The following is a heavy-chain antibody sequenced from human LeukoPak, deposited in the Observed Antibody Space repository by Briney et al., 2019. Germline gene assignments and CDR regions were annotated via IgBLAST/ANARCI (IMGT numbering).Heavy chain of an antibody. CDR1: GFTFSSYS. CDR2: ISSSSSYI. D-gene: IGHD6-19*01. V-gene: IGHV3-21*01. J-gene: IGHJ4*02. Sequence: GGSLRLSCVASGFTFSSYSMNWVRQAPGKGLEWVSSISSSSSYIYYADSVKGRFTISRDNAKNSLYLQMNSLRAEDTAVYYCARLEQWLVDYWGQGTLVTVSS. CDR3: ARLEQWLVDY.